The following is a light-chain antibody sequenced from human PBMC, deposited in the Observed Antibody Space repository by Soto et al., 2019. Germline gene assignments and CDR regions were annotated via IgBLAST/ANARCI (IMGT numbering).Light chain of an antibody. CDR2: DVT. CDR3: CSYAGSYTLGV. Sequence: QSALTQPRSVSGSPGQSVTISCTGTSSEVDGYNLVSWYQQYPGRAPKRLIYDVTKRPSGVPDRFSGSKSGNTASLTVSGLQAEDEADYYCCSYAGSYTLGVFGGGTKLTVL. J-gene: IGLJ3*02. V-gene: IGLV2-11*01. CDR1: SSEVDGYNL.